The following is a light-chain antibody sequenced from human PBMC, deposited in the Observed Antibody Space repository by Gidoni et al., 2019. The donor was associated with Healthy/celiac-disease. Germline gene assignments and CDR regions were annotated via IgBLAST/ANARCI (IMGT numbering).Light chain of an antibody. CDR1: QSISSY. CDR2: AAS. Sequence: DSQMTQSPSSRSASVGDRVTITCRASQSISSYLNWYQQKPGKAPKLLIYAASSLQSGVPSRFSGRGSGTDFTLTISSLQPEDFATYYCQQSYSTPRTFGQGTKLEIK. J-gene: IGKJ2*01. CDR3: QQSYSTPRT. V-gene: IGKV1-39*01.